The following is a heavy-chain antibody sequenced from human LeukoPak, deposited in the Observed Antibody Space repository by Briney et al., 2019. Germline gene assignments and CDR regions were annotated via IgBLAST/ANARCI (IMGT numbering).Heavy chain of an antibody. CDR3: ARDYYYGNSGGFDY. Sequence: ASVKVSCKASGYTFTGYYMHWVRQAPGQGLEWMGWINPNTGGTNYAQKFQDWVTMTRVTSISTTYMELSNLRSDDTAVYYCARDYYYGNSGGFDYWGQGTLVTVSS. CDR2: INPNTGGT. J-gene: IGHJ4*02. V-gene: IGHV1-2*04. D-gene: IGHD3-22*01. CDR1: GYTFTGYY.